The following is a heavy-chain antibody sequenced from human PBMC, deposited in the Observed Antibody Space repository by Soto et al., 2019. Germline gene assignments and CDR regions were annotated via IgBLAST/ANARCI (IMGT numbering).Heavy chain of an antibody. Sequence: GGSLRLSXAASGFTFDYYAMHWVRQAPGKGLEWVSGISWNSGSIGYADSVKGRFTISRDNAKNSLYLQMNSLRAEDTALYYCAKDMGLSDQDRYFDLWGRGTLVTVSS. CDR3: AKDMGLSDQDRYFDL. CDR2: ISWNSGSI. V-gene: IGHV3-9*01. J-gene: IGHJ2*01. D-gene: IGHD2-15*01. CDR1: GFTFDYYA.